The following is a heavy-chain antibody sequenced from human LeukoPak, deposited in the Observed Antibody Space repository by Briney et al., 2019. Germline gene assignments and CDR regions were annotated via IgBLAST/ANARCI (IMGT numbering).Heavy chain of an antibody. CDR2: INPNSGGT. D-gene: IGHD2-2*01. Sequence: GASVKVSYKASGYTFTGCYMHWVRQAPGQGLEWMGWINPNSGGTNYAQKFQGRVTMTRDTSISTAYMELSRLRSDDTAVYYCARSGESDDCSSTSCWGQGTLDTVSS. CDR3: ARSGESDDCSSTSC. J-gene: IGHJ4*02. V-gene: IGHV1-2*02. CDR1: GYTFTGCY.